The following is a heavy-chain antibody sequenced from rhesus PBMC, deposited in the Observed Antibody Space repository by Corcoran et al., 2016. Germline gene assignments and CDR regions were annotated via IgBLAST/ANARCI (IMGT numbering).Heavy chain of an antibody. CDR2: IYGGSGRT. CDR1: GASLSSNY. V-gene: IGHV4-147*01. CDR3: ARVGWSGYYRDNSLDV. J-gene: IGHJ5-2*02. Sequence: QVQLQESGPGLVKPSETLPLTCAVSGASLSSNYWSWRRPPPGQGLGGIGYIYGGSGRTSYNPSLKSRVTISKDTSKNQFSLKLSSVTAADTAVYYCARVGWSGYYRDNSLDVWGRGVLVTVSS. D-gene: IGHD3-22*01.